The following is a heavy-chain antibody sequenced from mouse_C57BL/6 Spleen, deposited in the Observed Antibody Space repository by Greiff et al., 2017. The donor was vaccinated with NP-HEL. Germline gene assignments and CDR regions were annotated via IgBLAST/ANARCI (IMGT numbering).Heavy chain of an antibody. J-gene: IGHJ2*01. CDR2: IYPGNSDT. Sequence: VQLQQSGTVLARPGASVKMSCKTSGYTFTSYWMHWVKQRPGQGLEWIGAIYPGNSDTSYNQKFKGKAKLTADTSASTAYMELSSLTNEDSAVYYCTRDSSYYFDDWGQGTTLTVSS. V-gene: IGHV1-5*01. CDR3: TRDSSYYFDD. CDR1: GYTFTSYW. D-gene: IGHD1-1*01.